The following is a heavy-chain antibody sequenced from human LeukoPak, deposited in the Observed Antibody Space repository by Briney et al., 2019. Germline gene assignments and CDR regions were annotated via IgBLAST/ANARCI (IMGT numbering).Heavy chain of an antibody. V-gene: IGHV3-64*01. J-gene: IGHJ3*01. CDR1: GXTFTTYA. D-gene: IGHD6-19*01. CDR2: ISGNGRNT. Sequence: GGSLRLSCAASGXTFTTYAVFWVRQAPGKGLEYVSGISGNGRNTYYGNSVQGRFTISRDNSKNTLYLQMGSLRAEDMAIYYCARVSSSGWYAFDFWGQGIMVTVSS. CDR3: ARVSSSGWYAFDF.